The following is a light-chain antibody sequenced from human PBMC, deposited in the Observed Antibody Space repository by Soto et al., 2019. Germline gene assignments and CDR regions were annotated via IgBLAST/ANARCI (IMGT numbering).Light chain of an antibody. V-gene: IGKV1-39*01. J-gene: IGKJ4*01. CDR3: QQSDTTPFT. CDR1: QSISGY. Sequence: DIQMTQSPSSLSASVGDRVTITCRASQSISGYLNWYQQKPGKAPNLLIYAASSLQSGVPSRFSGSGSGTEFTLTISSLQPEDFATYYCQQSDTTPFTFGGGTKVDIK. CDR2: AAS.